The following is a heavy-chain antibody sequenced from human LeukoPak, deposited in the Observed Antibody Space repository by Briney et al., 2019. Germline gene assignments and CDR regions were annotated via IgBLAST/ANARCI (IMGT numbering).Heavy chain of an antibody. CDR2: IIPIFGTA. D-gene: IGHD3-10*01. V-gene: IGHV1-69*05. CDR3: ARARAMVRGVKRYYFDY. J-gene: IGHJ4*02. CDR1: GGTFSSYA. Sequence: ASVKVSCKASGGTFSSYAISWVRQAPGQGLEWMGRIIPIFGTANYAQKFQGRVTMTRNTSISTAYMELSSLRSEDTAVYYCARARAMVRGVKRYYFDYWGQGTLVTVSS.